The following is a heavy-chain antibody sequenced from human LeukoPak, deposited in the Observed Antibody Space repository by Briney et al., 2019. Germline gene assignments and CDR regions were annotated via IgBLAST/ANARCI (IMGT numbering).Heavy chain of an antibody. D-gene: IGHD3-10*01. Sequence: NASETLSLTCAVSGGSISSSNWWSWVRQPPGKGLEWIGEVYHSGSTNYNPSLKSRVTISVDKSKNQFSLKLSSVTAADTAVYYCARFSVRWFDAFDIWGQGTMVTVSS. V-gene: IGHV4-4*02. CDR1: GGSISSSNW. CDR3: ARFSVRWFDAFDI. CDR2: VYHSGST. J-gene: IGHJ3*02.